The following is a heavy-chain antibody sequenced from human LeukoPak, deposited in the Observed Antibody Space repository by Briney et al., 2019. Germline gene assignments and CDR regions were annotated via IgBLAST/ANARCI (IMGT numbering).Heavy chain of an antibody. D-gene: IGHD3-22*01. CDR2: IYSGGST. Sequence: GGSLRLSCAASGFTVSSNYMSWVRQAPGKGLEWVSVIYSGGSTYYADSVKGQFTISRDNSKNTLYLQMNSLRAEDTAVYYCARDGFSSGYPYDAFDIWGQGTMVTVSS. CDR3: ARDGFSSGYPYDAFDI. CDR1: GFTVSSNY. J-gene: IGHJ3*02. V-gene: IGHV3-53*01.